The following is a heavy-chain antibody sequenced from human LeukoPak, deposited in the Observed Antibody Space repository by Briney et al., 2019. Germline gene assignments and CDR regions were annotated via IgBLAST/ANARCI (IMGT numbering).Heavy chain of an antibody. D-gene: IGHD2-8*01. CDR2: INSDGSST. CDR3: ARELIERTDYGMDV. CDR1: GFTFSNYA. Sequence: GGSLRLSCAASGFTFSNYAMTWVRQAPGKGLVWVSRINSDGSSTSYADSVKGRFTISRDNAKNTLYLQMNSLRAEDTAVYYCARELIERTDYGMDVWGQGTTVTVSS. V-gene: IGHV3-74*01. J-gene: IGHJ6*02.